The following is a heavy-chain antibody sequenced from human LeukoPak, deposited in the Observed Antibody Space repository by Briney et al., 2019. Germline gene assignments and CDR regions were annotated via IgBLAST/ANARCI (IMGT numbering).Heavy chain of an antibody. CDR2: TYPGDSDA. D-gene: IGHD3-3*01. CDR1: GYTFDLYW. Sequence: GESLKISCTGSGYTFDLYWIGWVRQVPGKGLEWMGMTYPGDSDARYSPSFQGQVTISADKSISTAYLQWSSLKASDTAMYYCARQRFGRVVEAFDIWGQGTMVTVSS. CDR3: ARQRFGRVVEAFDI. V-gene: IGHV5-51*01. J-gene: IGHJ3*02.